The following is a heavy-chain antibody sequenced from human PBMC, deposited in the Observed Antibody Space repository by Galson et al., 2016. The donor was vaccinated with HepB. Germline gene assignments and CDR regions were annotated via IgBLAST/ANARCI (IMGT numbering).Heavy chain of an antibody. J-gene: IGHJ6*04. D-gene: IGHD3-10*01. V-gene: IGHV3-11*01. CDR2: IRDSGDFP. CDR3: ARDSIVGFRERGGTDV. Sequence: SLRLSCAASGFIFNDYHMAWIRQAPGRGPEWVSQIRDSGDFPYYADSVRGRFTISRDNAKNLIFLQMTSLRVEGTAIYYCARDSIVGFRERGGTDVWGRGTPVIVSS. CDR1: GFIFNDYH.